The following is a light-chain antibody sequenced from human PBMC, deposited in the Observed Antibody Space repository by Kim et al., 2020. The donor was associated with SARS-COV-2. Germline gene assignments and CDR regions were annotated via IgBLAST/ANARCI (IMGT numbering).Light chain of an antibody. CDR1: QSVRNL. J-gene: IGKJ4*01. V-gene: IGKV3-11*01. CDR2: DTF. Sequence: SLSPGERANRSCRASQSVRNLLAWYQQKPGQAPRLLIYDTFNRATGIPARFSGSGSGTDFTLSISSLEPEDFAVYYCHQRSAWPLTFGGGTKLEI. CDR3: HQRSAWPLT.